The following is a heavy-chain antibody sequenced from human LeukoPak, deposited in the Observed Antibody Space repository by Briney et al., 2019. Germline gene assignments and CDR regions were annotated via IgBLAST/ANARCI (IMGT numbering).Heavy chain of an antibody. CDR3: ARKYLYGSGKPHFDY. J-gene: IGHJ4*02. D-gene: IGHD3-10*01. Sequence: ASVKVSCKASGYTFTSYDINSVRQAPGQGLEWMGWMNPNSGNTGYAQKFQGRVTMTRNTSISTAYKELSSLRSDDTAAYYCARKYLYGSGKPHFDYWGQGTLVTVSS. CDR2: MNPNSGNT. CDR1: GYTFTSYD. V-gene: IGHV1-8*01.